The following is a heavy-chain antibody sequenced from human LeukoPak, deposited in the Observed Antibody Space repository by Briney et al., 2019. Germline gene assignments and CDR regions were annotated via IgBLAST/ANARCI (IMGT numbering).Heavy chain of an antibody. CDR3: AKGSSSSRPYYFDY. CDR1: XXXFRNYA. CDR2: ITDSGGNT. Sequence: GGSLRLSCAXSXXXFRNYAMSWVRQAPGKGLEWVSAITDSGGNTYHADSVKGRFTISRDNSKNTLFLQMYSLRVEDTAVYYCAKGSSSSRPYYFDYWGQGTLVTVSS. D-gene: IGHD6-6*01. V-gene: IGHV3-23*01. J-gene: IGHJ4*02.